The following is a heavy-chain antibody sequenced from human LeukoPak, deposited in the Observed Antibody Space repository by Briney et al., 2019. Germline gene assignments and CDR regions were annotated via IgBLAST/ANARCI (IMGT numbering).Heavy chain of an antibody. V-gene: IGHV5-51*01. J-gene: IGHJ6*02. Sequence: GASLKISCKGSGYIFTNSWIAWLRQMPEKGLECMGIVYTGDSDTRYSPSFQGQVTISADKSISTAYLQWSSLKASDTAMYYCARQGYSDYGMDVWGQGTTVTVSS. D-gene: IGHD1-1*01. CDR3: ARQGYSDYGMDV. CDR1: GYIFTNSW. CDR2: VYTGDSDT.